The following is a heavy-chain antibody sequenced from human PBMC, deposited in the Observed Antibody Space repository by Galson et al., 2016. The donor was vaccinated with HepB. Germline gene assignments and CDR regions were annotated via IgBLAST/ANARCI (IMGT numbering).Heavy chain of an antibody. D-gene: IGHD3-10*01. CDR2: ISWDGRSP. J-gene: IGHJ3*01. CDR3: AKDWGSLWESSGKGMDV. CDR1: GFTFDDYT. Sequence: SLRLSCAASGFTFDDYTMHWVRQAPGKGLEWVSLISWDGRSPYYADSVNGRFTISRDNSKNSLYLQMNSLRTEDTALYYCAKDWGSLWESSGKGMDVWGQGTMVTVSS. V-gene: IGHV3-43*01.